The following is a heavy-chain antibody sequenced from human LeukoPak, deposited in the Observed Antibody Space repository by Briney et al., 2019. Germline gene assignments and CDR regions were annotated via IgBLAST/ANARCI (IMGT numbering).Heavy chain of an antibody. Sequence: PSETLSLTCTVSGGSVSNGSYYWSWIRQPPGKGLEWIGYIYSSGSTYNPSLKSRVIISLDTSKNQFSLKLNSVTAADTAVYYCARGGKKTAMVTSWGQGTLVTVPS. CDR1: GGSVSNGSYY. CDR2: IYSSGST. J-gene: IGHJ4*02. CDR3: ARGGKKTAMVTS. V-gene: IGHV4-31*03. D-gene: IGHD5-18*01.